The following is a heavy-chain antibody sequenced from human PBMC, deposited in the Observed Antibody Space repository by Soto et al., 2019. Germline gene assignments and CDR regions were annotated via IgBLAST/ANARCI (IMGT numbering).Heavy chain of an antibody. V-gene: IGHV1-18*01. Sequence: ASVKVSCKASGHTFTSYGISWVRQAPGQGLEWMGWISAYNGNTNYAQKLQGRVTMTTDTSTSTAYMELRSLRSDDTAVYYCARDGGYSYGQAPTYFDYWGQGTLVTVSS. CDR3: ARDGGYSYGQAPTYFDY. D-gene: IGHD5-18*01. J-gene: IGHJ4*02. CDR2: ISAYNGNT. CDR1: GHTFTSYG.